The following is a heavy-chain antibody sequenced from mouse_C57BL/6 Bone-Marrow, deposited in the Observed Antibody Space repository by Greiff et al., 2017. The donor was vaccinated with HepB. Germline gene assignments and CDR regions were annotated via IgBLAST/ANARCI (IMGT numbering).Heavy chain of an antibody. J-gene: IGHJ3*01. CDR1: GYSITSGYY. CDR3: AREGELGRFAY. CDR2: ISYDGSN. V-gene: IGHV3-6*01. D-gene: IGHD4-1*01. Sequence: VQLKESGPGLVKPSQSLSLTCSVTGYSITSGYYWNWIRQFPGNKLEWMGYISYDGSNNYNPSLKNRISITRDTSKNQFFLKLNSVTTEDTATYYCAREGELGRFAYWGQGTLVTVSA.